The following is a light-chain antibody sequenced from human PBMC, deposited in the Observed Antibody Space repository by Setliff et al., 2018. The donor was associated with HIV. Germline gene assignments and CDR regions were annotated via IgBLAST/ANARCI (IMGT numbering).Light chain of an antibody. V-gene: IGKV3-20*01. J-gene: IGKJ4*01. CDR3: QQYDSSPLT. CDR2: GTS. CDR1: RSLGSNS. Sequence: DIVLTQSPGTLSLSPGERVTLSCRASRSLGSNSLAWYQQKPGQAPRLLIYGTSYRATGIPDRFSGGGSGTDFTLSIRRLEPEDFAVYYCQQYDSSPLTFGGGTKV.